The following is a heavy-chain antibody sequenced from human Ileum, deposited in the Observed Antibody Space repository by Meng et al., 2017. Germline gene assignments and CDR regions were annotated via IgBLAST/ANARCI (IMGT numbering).Heavy chain of an antibody. D-gene: IGHD3-10*01. J-gene: IGHJ5*02. CDR1: GGSISNGKW. CDR2: ISQSGTT. V-gene: IGHV4-4*02. CDR3: ATYGSGFTPPLDP. Sequence: QVQPQESGPGLVKPSGTLSPTCAVSGGSISNGKWWSWVRQPPGKGLEWIGEISQSGTTNYYPSLNSRVSISLDKANNHLSLTLTSVTAADTAVYYCATYGSGFTPPLDPWGQGILVTVSS.